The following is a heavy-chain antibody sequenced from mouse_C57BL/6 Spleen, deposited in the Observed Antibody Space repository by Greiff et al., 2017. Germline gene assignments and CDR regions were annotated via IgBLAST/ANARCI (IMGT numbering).Heavy chain of an antibody. CDR2: IRSKSNNYAT. CDR1: GFSFNTYA. J-gene: IGHJ3*01. CDR3: VGAYYYGSSQFAY. D-gene: IGHD1-1*01. Sequence: EVKLVESGGGLVQPKGSLKLSCAASGFSFNTYAMNWVRQAPGKGLEWVARIRSKSNNYATYYADSVKDRFTISRDDSESMLYLQMNNLKTEDTAMYYCVGAYYYGSSQFAYWGQGTLVTVSA. V-gene: IGHV10-1*01.